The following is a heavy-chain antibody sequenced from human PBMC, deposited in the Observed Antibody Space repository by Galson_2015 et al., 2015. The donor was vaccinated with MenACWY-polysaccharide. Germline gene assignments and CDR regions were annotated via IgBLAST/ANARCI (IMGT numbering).Heavy chain of an antibody. CDR3: ARIIARKYTFADS. CDR2: MNPNSGNT. D-gene: IGHD2-21*01. J-gene: IGHJ4*02. Sequence: SVKVSCKASGYKFTSYDINWVRQATGQGLEWMGWMNPNSGNTGYAQKFQGRVTMTSNSAMTTAYMELSSLRSEDTDVYYCARIIARKYTFADSWGQGTLVTVSS. CDR1: GYKFTSYD. V-gene: IGHV1-8*01.